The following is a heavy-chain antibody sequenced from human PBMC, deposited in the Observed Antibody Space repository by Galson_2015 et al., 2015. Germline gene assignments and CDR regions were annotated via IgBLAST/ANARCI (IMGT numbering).Heavy chain of an antibody. V-gene: IGHV4-34*01. CDR2: INHSGST. Sequence: EPLSLPCAVYGGSFSGYYWSWIRQPPGKGLEWIGEINHSGSTNYNPSLKSRVTISVDTSKNQFSLKLSSVTAADTAVYYCARARSCSSTSCYPYYYYGMDVWGQGTTVTVSS. CDR1: GGSFSGYY. J-gene: IGHJ6*02. CDR3: ARARSCSSTSCYPYYYYGMDV. D-gene: IGHD2-2*01.